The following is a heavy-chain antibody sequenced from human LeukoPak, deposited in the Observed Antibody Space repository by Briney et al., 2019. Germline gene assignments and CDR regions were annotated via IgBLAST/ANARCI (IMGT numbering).Heavy chain of an antibody. D-gene: IGHD1-26*01. CDR3: AKDQRIVGANNWFDP. CDR1: GFTFSSYG. CDR2: IRYDGSNK. V-gene: IGHV3-30*02. Sequence: PGGSLRLSCAASGFTFSSYGMHWGRQAPGKGLEWVAFIRYDGSNKYYADSVKGRFTISTDNSKNTLYMQMKSLTAEDTAVYYCAKDQRIVGANNWFDPWGQGTLVTVYS. J-gene: IGHJ5*02.